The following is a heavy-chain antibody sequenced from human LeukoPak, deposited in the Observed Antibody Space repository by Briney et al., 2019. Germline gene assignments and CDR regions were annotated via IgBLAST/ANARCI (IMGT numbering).Heavy chain of an antibody. CDR1: EFTFSSYA. Sequence: GGSLILSCVASEFTFSSYAMHWVRQAPGKGLEWVSVISYDGRTTYLSDSVKGRFSTSRDNSKNTVNLQMNSLRDEDTAVYYCARDPSRLLNGGRLDYWGQGTLVTVSS. D-gene: IGHD7-27*01. CDR2: ISYDGRTT. J-gene: IGHJ4*02. CDR3: ARDPSRLLNGGRLDY. V-gene: IGHV3-30*04.